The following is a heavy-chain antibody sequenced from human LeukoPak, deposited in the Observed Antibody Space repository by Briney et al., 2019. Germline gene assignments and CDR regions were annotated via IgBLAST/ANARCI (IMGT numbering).Heavy chain of an antibody. V-gene: IGHV5-51*01. CDR2: IYPGDSDT. CDR1: GYRFTSYW. CDR3: ARRPAADAFDI. J-gene: IGHJ3*02. Sequence: GGSLKISCKGSGYRFTSYWIGWVRRMPGKGLGWMGIIYPGDSDTRYSPSFQGQVTISADKSISTAYLQWSSLKASDTAMYYCARRPAADAFDIWGQGTMVTVPS. D-gene: IGHD2-2*01.